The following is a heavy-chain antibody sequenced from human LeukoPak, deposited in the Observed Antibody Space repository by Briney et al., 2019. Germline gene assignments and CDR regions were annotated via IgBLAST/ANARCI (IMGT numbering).Heavy chain of an antibody. D-gene: IGHD3-16*01. V-gene: IGHV3-72*01. J-gene: IGHJ4*02. CDR1: GFTFSDHY. CDR2: SGDKTKSYST. Sequence: GGSLRLSCVASGFTFSDHYIDWVRQAPGKGLEWVGRSGDKTKSYSTEYAASVKGRFTVSRDDSKNSVYLQMNSLKTEDTALYYCVRVRLAAAHYLDYWGQGTLVTVSS. CDR3: VRVRLAAAHYLDY.